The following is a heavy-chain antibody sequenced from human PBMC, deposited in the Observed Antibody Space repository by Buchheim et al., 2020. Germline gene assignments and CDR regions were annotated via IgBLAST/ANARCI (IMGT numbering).Heavy chain of an antibody. CDR1: GFTFSSYG. J-gene: IGHJ6*02. V-gene: IGHV3-30*18. D-gene: IGHD3-3*01. CDR2: ISYDGSNK. CDR3: AKGHYDFWSGRGADYYYGMDV. Sequence: QVQLVESGGGVVQPGRSLRLSCAASGFTFSSYGMHWVRQAPGKGLEWVAVISYDGSNKYYADSVKGRFTISRDNSKNTLYLQMNSLRAEDTAVYYCAKGHYDFWSGRGADYYYGMDVWGQGTT.